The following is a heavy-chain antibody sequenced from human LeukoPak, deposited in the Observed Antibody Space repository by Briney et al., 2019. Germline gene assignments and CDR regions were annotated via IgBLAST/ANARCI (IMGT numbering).Heavy chain of an antibody. J-gene: IGHJ6*03. D-gene: IGHD1-14*01. CDR3: ARSSGRSPNRDYMDV. CDR2: INPSGGST. V-gene: IGHV1-46*01. Sequence: ASVKVSCKASGYTFTSYYMHWVRQAPGQGLEWMGVINPSGGSTSYAQKFQGRVTMTRDTSTSTVYMELSSLRSEDTAVYYCARSSGRSPNRDYMDVWGKGTTVTISS. CDR1: GYTFTSYY.